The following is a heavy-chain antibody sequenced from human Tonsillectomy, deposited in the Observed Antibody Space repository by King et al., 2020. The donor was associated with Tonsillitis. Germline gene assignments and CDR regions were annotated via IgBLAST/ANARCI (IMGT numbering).Heavy chain of an antibody. CDR3: ARDRAGTADY. CDR1: GFTFISYA. V-gene: IGHV3-30-3*01. Sequence: HVQLVESGGGVVQPGRSLRLSCAASGFTFISYAMHWVRQAPGKGLAWVAVISYDGSNKYYADSVKGRFTISRDNSKNTLYLQMNSLRAEDTAVYYCARDRAGTADYWGQGTLVTVSS. D-gene: IGHD3-10*01. CDR2: ISYDGSNK. J-gene: IGHJ4*02.